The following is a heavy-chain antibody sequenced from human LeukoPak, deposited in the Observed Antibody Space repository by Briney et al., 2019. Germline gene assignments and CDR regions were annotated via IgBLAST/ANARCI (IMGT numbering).Heavy chain of an antibody. D-gene: IGHD2-2*01. CDR3: ARPGPEYAPYYYYMDV. Sequence: GASVKVSCKASGYTFTGYYMHWVRQAPGQGLEWMGWINPNSGGTNYAQKFQGRVTMTRDTSISTAYMELSRLRSDDTAVYYCARPGPEYAPYYYYMDVWGKGTTVTVSS. J-gene: IGHJ6*03. CDR2: INPNSGGT. CDR1: GYTFTGYY. V-gene: IGHV1-2*02.